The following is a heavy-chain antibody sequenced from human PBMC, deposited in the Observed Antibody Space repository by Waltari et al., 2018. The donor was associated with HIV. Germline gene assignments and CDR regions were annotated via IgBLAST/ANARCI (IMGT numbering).Heavy chain of an antibody. D-gene: IGHD3-3*01. CDR2: IYYSGST. Sequence: QLQLQESGPGLVKPSETLSLTCTVSGGSISSSSYSWGWIRQPPGKGLEWIGSIYYSGSTYYNPSLKSRVTISVDTSKNQFSLKLSSVTAADTAVYYCARPPWYDFWSGYSWGANWYFDLWGRGTLVTVSS. CDR3: ARPPWYDFWSGYSWGANWYFDL. V-gene: IGHV4-39*01. CDR1: GGSISSSSYS. J-gene: IGHJ2*01.